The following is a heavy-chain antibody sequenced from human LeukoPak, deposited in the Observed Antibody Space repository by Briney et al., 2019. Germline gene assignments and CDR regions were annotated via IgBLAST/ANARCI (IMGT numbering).Heavy chain of an antibody. CDR1: GGTFSSYA. V-gene: IGHV1-69*04. J-gene: IGHJ4*02. Sequence: SVKVSCKASGGTFSSYAISWVRQAPGQGLEWMGRIIPILGIANYAQKFQGRVTITADKSTSTAYMELSSLRSEDTAVYYCARDRGIYYDSSTYFDYWGQGTLVTVSS. CDR3: ARDRGIYYDSSTYFDY. D-gene: IGHD3-22*01. CDR2: IIPILGIA.